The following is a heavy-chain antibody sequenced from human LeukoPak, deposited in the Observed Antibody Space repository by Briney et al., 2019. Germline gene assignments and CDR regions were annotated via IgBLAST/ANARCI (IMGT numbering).Heavy chain of an antibody. D-gene: IGHD2-2*01. CDR2: IKQDGSEK. CDR1: GFTFSGYW. J-gene: IGHJ4*02. Sequence: GGSLRLSCAASGFTFSGYWMNWVRQAPGKGLEWVANIKQDGSEKYYVDSVKGRFTISRDNAKNSLYLQMNSLRAEDTAVYYCAKSSSSIEYWGQGTLVTVSS. CDR3: AKSSSSIEY. V-gene: IGHV3-7*01.